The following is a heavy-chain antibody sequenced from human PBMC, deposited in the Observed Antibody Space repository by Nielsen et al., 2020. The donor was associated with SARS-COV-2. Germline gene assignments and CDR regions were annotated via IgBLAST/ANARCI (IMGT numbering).Heavy chain of an antibody. D-gene: IGHD2-2*01. V-gene: IGHV3-30*19. CDR1: GFTFSSYG. J-gene: IGHJ6*02. CDR3: ARDIHCSSTSCYGMDV. CDR2: ISYDGSNK. Sequence: GGSLRLSCAASGFTFSSYGMHWVRQAPGRGLEWVAVISYDGSNKYYADSVKGRFTISRDNSKNTLYLQMNSLRAEDTAVYYCARDIHCSSTSCYGMDVWGQGTTVTAP.